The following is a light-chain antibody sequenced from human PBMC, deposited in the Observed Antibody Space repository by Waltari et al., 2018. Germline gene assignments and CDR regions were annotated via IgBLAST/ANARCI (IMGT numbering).Light chain of an antibody. CDR2: GNS. CDR1: SSNIGADYD. Sequence: QSVLTQPSSVSGAPGQRVTISCTGSSSNIGADYDVNWYQQLPGTPPKLLIYGNSNRPSGGPDRVSGSTSGTSASLAITGLLPEDEAHYYCQSYDSTQSGWVFGGGTKLTVL. J-gene: IGLJ3*02. CDR3: QSYDSTQSGWV. V-gene: IGLV1-40*01.